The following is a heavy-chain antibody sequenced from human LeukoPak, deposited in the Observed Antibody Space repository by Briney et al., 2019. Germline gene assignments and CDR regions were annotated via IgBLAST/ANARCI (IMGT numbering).Heavy chain of an antibody. CDR3: ARSHTPQYYYDSSGLYY. Sequence: PSGTLSLTCAVSGGSISSSNWWSWVRQPPGKGLEWIGEIYHSGSTNYNPSLKSRVTISVDKSKNQFSLKLSSVTAADTAVYYCARSHTPQYYYDSSGLYYWGQGTLVTVSS. CDR2: IYHSGST. J-gene: IGHJ4*02. CDR1: GGSISSSNW. D-gene: IGHD3-22*01. V-gene: IGHV4-4*02.